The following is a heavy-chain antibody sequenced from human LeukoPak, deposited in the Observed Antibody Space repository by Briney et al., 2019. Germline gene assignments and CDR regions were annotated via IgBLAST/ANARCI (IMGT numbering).Heavy chain of an antibody. CDR1: GGSFSGYY. J-gene: IGHJ4*02. V-gene: IGHV4-34*01. CDR2: INHSGST. Sequence: SETLSLTCAVYGGSFSGYYWSWMRQPPGKGLEGRGEINHSGSTNYNPSLKSRVTISVDTSKNQFSLKLSSVTAADTAVYYCAGERGEEYSSGWYKTNYFDNWGQGIRVTVSS. CDR3: AGERGEEYSSGWYKTNYFDN. D-gene: IGHD6-19*01.